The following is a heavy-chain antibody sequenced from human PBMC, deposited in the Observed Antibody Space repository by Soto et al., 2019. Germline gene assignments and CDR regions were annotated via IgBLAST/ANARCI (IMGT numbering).Heavy chain of an antibody. CDR3: ERDLSHASRSFWSGGFYYYGMDV. Sequence: GRYLRLSCAASGFTVSSNYMSWVRQAPGKGLEWVSVIYSGGSTYYADSVKGRFTISRDNSKNSLYLQMNSLRAEDTAVYYCERDLSHASRSFWSGGFYYYGMDVWVKGNTVTVSS. V-gene: IGHV3-53*01. CDR2: IYSGGST. CDR1: GFTVSSNY. D-gene: IGHD3-16*01. J-gene: IGHJ6*04.